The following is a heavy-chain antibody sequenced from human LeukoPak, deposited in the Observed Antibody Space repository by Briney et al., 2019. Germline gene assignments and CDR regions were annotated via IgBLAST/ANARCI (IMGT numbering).Heavy chain of an antibody. D-gene: IGHD6-6*01. CDR1: GGSFSGYY. CDR3: ARDVRIVARYFDY. J-gene: IGHJ4*02. V-gene: IGHV4-34*01. Sequence: KPSETLSLTCAVYGGSFSGYYWSWIRQPPGKGLEWIGEINHSGSTNYNPSLKSRVTISVDTSKNQFSLKLSSVTAADTAVYYCARDVRIVARYFDYWGQGTLVTVSS. CDR2: INHSGST.